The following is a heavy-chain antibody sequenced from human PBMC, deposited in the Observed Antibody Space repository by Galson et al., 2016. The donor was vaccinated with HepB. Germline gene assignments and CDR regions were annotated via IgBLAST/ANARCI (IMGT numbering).Heavy chain of an antibody. J-gene: IGHJ4*02. V-gene: IGHV3-23*05. Sequence: LRLSCAASGFTFSNYVMSWVRQAPGKGLEWVSGIYRTGSPTYYADSVKGRFTISRDNSKGALYLEMNNLRAEDTAVYYCAKDRDDFGDFAFDSWGQGTLVTVSS. D-gene: IGHD4-17*01. CDR2: IYRTGSPT. CDR1: GFTFSNYV. CDR3: AKDRDDFGDFAFDS.